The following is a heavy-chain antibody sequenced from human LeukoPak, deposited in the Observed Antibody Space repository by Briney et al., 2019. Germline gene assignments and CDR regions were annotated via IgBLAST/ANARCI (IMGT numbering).Heavy chain of an antibody. CDR3: ARRVGAKRYYMDV. D-gene: IGHD1-26*01. Sequence: GASVKVSCKASEYTFTGYYMNWVRQAPGQGLEWMGWINPDSGGTNYAQKFQGRVTMTRDTSTSTAYMELSRLRSDDTAVYYCARRVGAKRYYMDVWGKGTTVTVSS. CDR2: INPDSGGT. CDR1: EYTFTGYY. V-gene: IGHV1-2*02. J-gene: IGHJ6*03.